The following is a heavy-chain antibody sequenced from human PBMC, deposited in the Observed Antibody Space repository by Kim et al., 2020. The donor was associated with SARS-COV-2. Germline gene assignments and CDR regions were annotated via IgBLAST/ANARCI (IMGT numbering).Heavy chain of an antibody. CDR2: IIPIFGTA. CDR1: GGTFSSYA. V-gene: IGHV1-69*13. D-gene: IGHD1-1*01. J-gene: IGHJ2*01. CDR3: ARVGEDLTTGTVPVTGLLRLRNWYFDL. Sequence: SVKVSCKASGGTFSSYAISWVRQAPGQGLEWMGGIIPIFGTANYAQKFQGRVTITADESTSTAYMELSSLRSEDTAVYYCARVGEDLTTGTVPVTGLLRLRNWYFDLWGRGTLVTVSS.